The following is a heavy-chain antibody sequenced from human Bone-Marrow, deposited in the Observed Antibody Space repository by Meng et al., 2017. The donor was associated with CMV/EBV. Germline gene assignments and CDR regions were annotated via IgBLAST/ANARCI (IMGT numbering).Heavy chain of an antibody. Sequence: SETLSLTCAVYGGSFSGYYWSWIRQPPGKGLEWIGEINHSGSTNYNPSLKSRVTISVDTSKSQFSLKLSSVTAADTAVYYCARDSMYSSGWNYYYYGMDVWGQGTTVTVSS. CDR2: INHSGST. D-gene: IGHD6-19*01. V-gene: IGHV4-34*01. CDR3: ARDSMYSSGWNYYYYGMDV. CDR1: GGSFSGYY. J-gene: IGHJ6*02.